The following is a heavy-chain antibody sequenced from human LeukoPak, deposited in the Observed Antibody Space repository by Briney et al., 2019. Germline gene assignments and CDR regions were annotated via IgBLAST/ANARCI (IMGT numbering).Heavy chain of an antibody. J-gene: IGHJ5*02. CDR3: ARGATDLFDP. CDR2: IIPILGIA. CDR1: GGTFSSYA. Sequence: ASVKVSCKASGGTFSSYAISWVRQAPGQGLEWMGRIIPILGIANYAPKFQGRVTITADKSTSTAYMELSSLRSEDTAVYYCARGATDLFDPWGQGTLVTVSS. V-gene: IGHV1-69*04.